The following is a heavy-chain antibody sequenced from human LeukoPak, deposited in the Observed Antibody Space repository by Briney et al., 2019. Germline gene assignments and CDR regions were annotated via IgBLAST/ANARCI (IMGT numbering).Heavy chain of an antibody. CDR2: IYPNSGGI. CDR1: GYTFNGYY. J-gene: IGHJ5*02. Sequence: ASVKVSGKASGYTFNGYYMHWVRQAPGQGLEWMGWIYPNSGGIYYAQKFRGRVTMTSDTSISTAYMELSRLRSDDTAVYYCARDAAFGGVIVTWGQGTLVTVSS. V-gene: IGHV1-2*02. CDR3: ARDAAFGGVIVT. D-gene: IGHD3-16*02.